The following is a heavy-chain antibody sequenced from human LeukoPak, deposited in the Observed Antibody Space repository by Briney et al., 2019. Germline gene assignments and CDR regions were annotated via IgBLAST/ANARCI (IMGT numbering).Heavy chain of an antibody. Sequence: GGSXXXYYWSWIRQPPGKGLEWIGYIYYSGSTNYNPSLKSRVTISVDTSKNQFSLKLSSVTAADTAVYYCARAEAGVFDYWGQGTLVTVSS. V-gene: IGHV4-59*01. CDR1: GGSXXXYY. CDR3: ARAEAGVFDY. CDR2: IYYSGST. D-gene: IGHD6-19*01. J-gene: IGHJ4*02.